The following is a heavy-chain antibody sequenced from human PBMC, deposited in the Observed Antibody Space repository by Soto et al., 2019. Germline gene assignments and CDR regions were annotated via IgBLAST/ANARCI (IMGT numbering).Heavy chain of an antibody. CDR1: GGSITSNC. Sequence: QVQLQESGPGLMKPSGTLSLTCAVSGGSITSNCWSWVRQPPGKGLEWIGEIFHTGSSNYNPSITGRRTISMDKSRNHLSLNLNSVTAADTAVYYCARHIAVSGTRGFDHWGQGTLVTVSS. D-gene: IGHD2-21*01. V-gene: IGHV4-4*02. J-gene: IGHJ4*02. CDR3: ARHIAVSGTRGFDH. CDR2: IFHTGSS.